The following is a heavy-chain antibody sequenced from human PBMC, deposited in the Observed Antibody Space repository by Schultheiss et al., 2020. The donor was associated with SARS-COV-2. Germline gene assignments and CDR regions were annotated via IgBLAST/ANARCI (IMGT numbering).Heavy chain of an antibody. Sequence: ASVKVSCMASGYTFTGYYMHWVRQAPGQGLEWMGRINPNSGGTNYAQKFQGWVTMTRDTSISTAYMELSRLRSDDTAVYYCARGTNGVGYYYMDVWGKGTTVTVSS. CDR2: INPNSGGT. CDR1: GYTFTGYY. V-gene: IGHV1-2*04. D-gene: IGHD2-8*01. J-gene: IGHJ6*03. CDR3: ARGTNGVGYYYMDV.